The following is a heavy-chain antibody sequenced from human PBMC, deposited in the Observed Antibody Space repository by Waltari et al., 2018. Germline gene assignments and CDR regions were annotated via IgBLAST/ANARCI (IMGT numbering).Heavy chain of an antibody. D-gene: IGHD6-25*01. CDR2: IYHTGSS. Sequence: QVQLRESGPGLVRSSETLSLTCTASGHSVNTAFYWAWIRQSPGGGLEWIASIYHTGSSHYNSSLKSRVSISTDMSTKQFFLTLTHLTAADTAVYYCAEEGNTTAGLFDSWGQGTLVTVSS. V-gene: IGHV4-38-2*02. CDR3: AEEGNTTAGLFDS. J-gene: IGHJ4*02. CDR1: GHSVNTAFY.